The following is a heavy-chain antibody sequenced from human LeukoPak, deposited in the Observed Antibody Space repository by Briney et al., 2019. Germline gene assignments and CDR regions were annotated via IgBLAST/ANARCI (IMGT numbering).Heavy chain of an antibody. CDR3: VRGTGY. V-gene: IGHV3-64D*06. Sequence: GRSLRLSRSVSGLTFSTYVMHWVRQAPGKGLEYVSAISSNGDNTYYADSVKGRFTISRDNSKNTLYLQMSSLRADDSAVYYCVRGTGYWGQGTRVTVSS. J-gene: IGHJ4*02. CDR2: ISSNGDNT. CDR1: GLTFSTYV.